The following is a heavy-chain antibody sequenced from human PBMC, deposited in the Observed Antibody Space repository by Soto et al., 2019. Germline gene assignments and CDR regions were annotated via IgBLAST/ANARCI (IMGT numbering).Heavy chain of an antibody. J-gene: IGHJ4*02. CDR1: GNTVPSYA. D-gene: IGHD6-19*01. V-gene: IGHV1-3*01. Sequence: ASVKVSCKASGNTVPSYAIHWVRQAPGQRLEWMGWINAGNGNTKYSQKFQGRVTITRDTSASTAYMELSSLRSEDTAVYYCARAVAVPADFDYWGQGTLVTVSS. CDR2: INAGNGNT. CDR3: ARAVAVPADFDY.